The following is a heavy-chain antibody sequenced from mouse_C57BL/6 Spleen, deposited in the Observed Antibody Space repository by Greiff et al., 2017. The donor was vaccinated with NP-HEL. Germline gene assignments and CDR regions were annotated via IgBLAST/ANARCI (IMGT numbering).Heavy chain of an antibody. CDR2: ISSGSSTI. D-gene: IGHD1-1*01. Sequence: EVKVEESGGGLVKPGGSLKLSCAASGFTFSDYGMHWVRQAPEKGLEWVAYISSGSSTIYYADTVKGRFTLSRDNAKNTLFLQMTSLRSEDSAKYYGVYYGSSRYYAMDYWGQGTSVTVSS. CDR1: GFTFSDYG. J-gene: IGHJ4*01. V-gene: IGHV5-17*01. CDR3: VYYGSSRYYAMDY.